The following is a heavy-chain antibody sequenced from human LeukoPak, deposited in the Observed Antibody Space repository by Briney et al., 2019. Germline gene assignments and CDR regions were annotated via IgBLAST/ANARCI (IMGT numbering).Heavy chain of an antibody. CDR3: ASSGAVAGGDY. J-gene: IGHJ4*02. Sequence: GXXXXDYGMSWVRHAPGKGLEWVSGINWNGGSTVYADSVKGRFTISRDNAKNSLYLQMNSLRAEDTALYYCASSGAVAGGDYWGQGTLVTVSS. CDR1: GXXXXDYG. D-gene: IGHD6-19*01. CDR2: INWNGGST. V-gene: IGHV3-20*03.